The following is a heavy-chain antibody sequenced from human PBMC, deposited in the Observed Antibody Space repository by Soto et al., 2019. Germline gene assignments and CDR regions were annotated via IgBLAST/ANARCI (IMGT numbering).Heavy chain of an antibody. D-gene: IGHD3-22*01. CDR2: ISYDGSNK. CDR1: GFTFRSYG. V-gene: IGHV3-30*18. CDR3: AKDISGYYRRYYYGMDV. J-gene: IGHJ6*01. Sequence: PGGSLRLPCAASGFTFRSYGMRWVRQAPSKGLEWVAVISYDGSNKYYTDSVKGRITISRDNSKNTLYLQMNSLRAEDTAVYYCAKDISGYYRRYYYGMDVWGQGTTVTVSS.